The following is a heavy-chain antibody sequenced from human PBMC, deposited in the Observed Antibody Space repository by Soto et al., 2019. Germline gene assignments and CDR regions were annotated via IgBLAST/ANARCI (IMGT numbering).Heavy chain of an antibody. Sequence: QVQVVESGGGVVQPGKSLRLSCAASAFTLSKFVMHWVRQAPGRGLEWVAVTSNDGSNTFYADSVKGRFTISSDNSKNTVYLQSTSLRTEDTAVYYGARANLDVWAQGTTVTVAS. CDR2: TSNDGSNT. D-gene: IGHD1-7*01. V-gene: IGHV3-30-3*01. CDR1: AFTLSKFV. CDR3: ARANLDV. J-gene: IGHJ6*02.